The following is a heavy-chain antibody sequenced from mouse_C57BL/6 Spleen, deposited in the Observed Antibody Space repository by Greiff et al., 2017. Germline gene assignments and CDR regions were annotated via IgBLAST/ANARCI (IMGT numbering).Heavy chain of an antibody. V-gene: IGHV1-81*01. Sequence: QVQLKQSGAELARPGASVKLSCKASGYTFTSYGISWVKQRTGQGLEWIGEIYPRSGNTYYNEKFKGKATLTADKSSSTAYMELRSLTSEDSAVYFCARSGYDGYPLYAMDYWGQGTSVTVSS. CDR1: GYTFTSYG. CDR2: IYPRSGNT. CDR3: ARSGYDGYPLYAMDY. D-gene: IGHD2-3*01. J-gene: IGHJ4*01.